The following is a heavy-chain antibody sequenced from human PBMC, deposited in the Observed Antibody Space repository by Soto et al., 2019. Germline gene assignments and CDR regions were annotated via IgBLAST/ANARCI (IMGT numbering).Heavy chain of an antibody. CDR3: ARARGDIVLSGAYGMDV. Sequence: QVQLVQSGAEVKKPGASVKVSCKASGYTFTSYGISWVRQAPGQGLEWMGWISAYNGNTNYAQKLRGRVTMTTDTSPSTADMELRSLRSDDTAVYYCARARGDIVLSGAYGMDVWGQGTTVTVSS. J-gene: IGHJ6*02. D-gene: IGHD2-15*01. V-gene: IGHV1-18*01. CDR1: GYTFTSYG. CDR2: ISAYNGNT.